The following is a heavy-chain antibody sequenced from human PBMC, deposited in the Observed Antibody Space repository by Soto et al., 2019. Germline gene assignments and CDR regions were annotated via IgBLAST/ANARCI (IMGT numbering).Heavy chain of an antibody. V-gene: IGHV3-30-3*01. CDR2: ISYDGSNK. D-gene: IGHD2-15*01. J-gene: IGHJ3*02. Sequence: GGSLRLSCAASGFTFSSYAMHWVRQAPGKGLEWVAVISYDGSNKYYADSVKGRFTISRDNSKNTLYLQMNSLRAEDTAVYYCARVEYCSGGSCLNAFDIWGQGTMVTVSS. CDR1: GFTFSSYA. CDR3: ARVEYCSGGSCLNAFDI.